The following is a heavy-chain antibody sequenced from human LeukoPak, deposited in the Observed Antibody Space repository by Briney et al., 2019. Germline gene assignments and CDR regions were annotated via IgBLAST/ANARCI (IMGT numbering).Heavy chain of an antibody. V-gene: IGHV3-30*02. CDR3: ARDGYSSSWFDY. CDR2: IRYDGSNK. CDR1: GFTFSSYG. D-gene: IGHD6-13*01. Sequence: GGSLRLSCAASGFTFSSYGMHWVRQAPGKGLEWVAFIRYDGSNKYYADSVKGRFTISRDNAKNSLYLQMNSLRAEDTALYYCARDGYSSSWFDYWGQGTLVTVS. J-gene: IGHJ4*02.